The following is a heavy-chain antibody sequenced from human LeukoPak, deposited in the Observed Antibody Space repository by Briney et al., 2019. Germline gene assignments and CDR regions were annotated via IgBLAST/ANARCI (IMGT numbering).Heavy chain of an antibody. J-gene: IGHJ4*02. CDR2: IYTSGST. D-gene: IGHD3-22*01. CDR1: GGSISSGSYY. CDR3: AREEAYYCDSSGYYGY. V-gene: IGHV4-61*02. Sequence: SETLSLTCTVSGGSISSGSYYWSWIRQPAGKGLEWIGRIYTSGSTNYNPSLKSRVTISVDTSKNQFSLKLSSVTAADTAVYYCAREEAYYCDSSGYYGYWGQGTLVTVSS.